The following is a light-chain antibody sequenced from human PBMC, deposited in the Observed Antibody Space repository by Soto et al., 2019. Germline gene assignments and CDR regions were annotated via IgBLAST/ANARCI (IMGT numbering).Light chain of an antibody. J-gene: IGKJ1*01. CDR2: KAS. CDR3: QHYNSYSEA. CDR1: QTISSW. V-gene: IGKV1-5*03. Sequence: IQRTQSPSTLSGPVGDRVTITCRASQTISSWLAWYQQKPGKAPKLLIYKASTLKSGVPSRFSGSGSGTEFTLTISSLQPDDFATYYCQHYNSYSEAFGQGTKVDIK.